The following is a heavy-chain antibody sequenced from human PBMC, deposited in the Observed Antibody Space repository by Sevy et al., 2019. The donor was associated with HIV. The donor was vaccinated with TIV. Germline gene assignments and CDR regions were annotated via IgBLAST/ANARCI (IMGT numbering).Heavy chain of an antibody. V-gene: IGHV3-21*01. CDR1: GFTFSSYS. CDR3: TRVTSMIRGTGYYLDY. Sequence: GGSLRLSCVVSGFTFSSYSMNWVRQAPGKGLEWVSSISSSSNYIKYADSMKGRFTISRDNAKNSLYLQMNSLRAEDTAVSYCTRVTSMIRGTGYYLDYRGQGILVTVSS. D-gene: IGHD3-10*01. CDR2: ISSSSNYI. J-gene: IGHJ4*02.